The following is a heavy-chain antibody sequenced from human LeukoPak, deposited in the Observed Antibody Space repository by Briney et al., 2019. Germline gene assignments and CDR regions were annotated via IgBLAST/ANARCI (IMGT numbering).Heavy chain of an antibody. CDR3: ARRPSPRGRGVIIYPFDY. CDR1: GGSFSGYY. J-gene: IGHJ4*02. D-gene: IGHD3-10*01. V-gene: IGHV4-34*01. Sequence: SETLSLTCAVYGGSFSGYYWSWIRQPPGKGLEWIGEINHSGSTNYNPSLKSRVTISVDTSKNQFSLKLSSVTAADTAVYYCARRPSPRGRGVIIYPFDYWGQGTLVPVSS. CDR2: INHSGST.